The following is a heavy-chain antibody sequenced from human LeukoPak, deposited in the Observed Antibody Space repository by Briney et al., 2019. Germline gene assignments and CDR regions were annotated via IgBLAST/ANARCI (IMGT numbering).Heavy chain of an antibody. D-gene: IGHD2-8*01. CDR3: LVVLVVYMLPLDY. CDR1: GFTVSSNY. J-gene: IGHJ4*02. CDR2: IYSGGST. V-gene: IGHV3-53*01. Sequence: GGSLSLSCAASGFTVSSNYMSWVRQAPGKGLEWVSVIYSGGSTYYADSVKGRFTISRNNSKNTLYLQMNSLRAEDTAVYYCLVVLVVYMLPLDYWGQGTVDTVSS.